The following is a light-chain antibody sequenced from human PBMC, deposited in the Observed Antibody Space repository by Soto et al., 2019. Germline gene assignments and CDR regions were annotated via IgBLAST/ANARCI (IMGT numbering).Light chain of an antibody. CDR1: QDISSY. J-gene: IGKJ3*01. V-gene: IGKV1-33*01. Sequence: DIQMTQSPSSLSASVGDRVTITCQASQDISSYLNWYQQKPGKAPKLLIYDASNLETGVPSRFSGSGSGTDFTLTISSLEPEDFAVYYCQQRRGTFGPGTKVDIK. CDR3: QQRRGT. CDR2: DAS.